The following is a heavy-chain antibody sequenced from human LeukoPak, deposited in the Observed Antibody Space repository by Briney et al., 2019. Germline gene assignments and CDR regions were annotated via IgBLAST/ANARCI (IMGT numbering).Heavy chain of an antibody. CDR2: IHYTGAET. CDR3: ARQPGVTAAFDI. CDR1: GGSINSYY. V-gene: IGHV4-59*08. Sequence: PSETLSLTCTVAGGSINSYYWSWIRQPPGKGLEWIGCIHYTGAETNYNPSLKSRLTISVDTSKNQFSLMLSSVTAADSAVYYCARQPGVTAAFDIWAQGTIVTVSS. D-gene: IGHD4-11*01. J-gene: IGHJ3*02.